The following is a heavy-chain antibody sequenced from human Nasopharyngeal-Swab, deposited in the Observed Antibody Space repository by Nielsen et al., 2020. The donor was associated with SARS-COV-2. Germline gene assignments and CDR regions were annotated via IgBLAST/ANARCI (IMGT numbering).Heavy chain of an antibody. D-gene: IGHD2-2*02. Sequence: GGSLRLSCAASRFTFGDCGLIWVRQAPGKGLEWVSGISSSGESTYYSDSVRGRFTISRDNSKNTLYLQMNSLRAEDTAVYYCAKAETDTIPFDYWGQGTLVTVSS. V-gene: IGHV3-23*01. CDR1: RFTFGDCG. CDR2: ISSSGEST. J-gene: IGHJ4*02. CDR3: AKAETDTIPFDY.